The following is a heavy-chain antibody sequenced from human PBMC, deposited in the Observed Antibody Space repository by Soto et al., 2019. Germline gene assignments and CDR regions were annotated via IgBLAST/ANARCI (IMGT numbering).Heavy chain of an antibody. D-gene: IGHD5-18*01. V-gene: IGHV4-59*04. CDR3: ATMGTPATGLYYFDY. Sequence: PSETLSLTCTVSGDSSSSYYWSWIRQPPGKGLEWIGYIYYSGSTYYSLSLKSRVTISVDTSKNQFSLNLSFVTAADTAVYYCATMGTPATGLYYFDYWGQGTLVTVS. CDR1: GDSSSSYY. CDR2: IYYSGST. J-gene: IGHJ4*02.